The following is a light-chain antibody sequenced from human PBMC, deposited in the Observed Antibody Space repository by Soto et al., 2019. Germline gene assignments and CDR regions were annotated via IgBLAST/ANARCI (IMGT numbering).Light chain of an antibody. CDR3: CSYAGSSTYV. J-gene: IGLJ1*01. Sequence: QSVLTQPASVSGSPGQSIAISCTGTSSDVGRYNIVSWYQQHPGKAPKLMIYEGSKRPSGVSNRFSGSKSGNTASLTISGLQAEDEADYYCCSYAGSSTYVFGNGNKVTVL. CDR1: SSDVGRYNI. CDR2: EGS. V-gene: IGLV2-23*01.